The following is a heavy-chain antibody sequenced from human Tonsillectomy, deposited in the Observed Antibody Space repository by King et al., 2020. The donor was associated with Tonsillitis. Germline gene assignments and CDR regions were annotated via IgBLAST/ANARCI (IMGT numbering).Heavy chain of an antibody. D-gene: IGHD3-22*01. CDR3: ARDQNYYDSGGHYFDVFDI. Sequence: EVQLVESGGGLVQPGGSLRLSCAASGFTFSNYWMAWVRQAPGKGLEWVANIRRDGSIEYYVDSVKGRFTISRDNAKNSLFLQMNSLRAEDTAVYYCARDQNYYDSGGHYFDVFDIWGQGTMVTVSS. CDR2: IRRDGSIE. J-gene: IGHJ3*02. CDR1: GFTFSNYW. V-gene: IGHV3-7*03.